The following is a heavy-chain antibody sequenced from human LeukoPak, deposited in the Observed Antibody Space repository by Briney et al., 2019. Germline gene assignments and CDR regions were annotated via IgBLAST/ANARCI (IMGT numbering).Heavy chain of an antibody. D-gene: IGHD1-26*01. CDR3: ARVYSGSYCADY. CDR1: GFTFSSYS. V-gene: IGHV3-21*01. CDR2: ISSSSTYI. Sequence: KPGGSLRLSCAASGFTFSSYSMNWVRQAPGKGLEWVASISSSSTYIYYADSVKGRFTISRDNAKNSLYLQMNSLRAEDMAVYYCARVYSGSYCADYWGQGTLVTVSS. J-gene: IGHJ4*02.